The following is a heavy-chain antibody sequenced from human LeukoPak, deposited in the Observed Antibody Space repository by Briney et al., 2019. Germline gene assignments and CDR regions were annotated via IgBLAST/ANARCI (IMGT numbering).Heavy chain of an antibody. CDR2: ILSDGSYT. Sequence: GGSLRLSCAASGFTFSSNWMLWIRQVPGKGLVWVSRILSDGSYTSYAESVKGRFTISRDNAKNTLYLQMNSLRAEDTAVYYCARGSGSNFDFWGQGTLVTVSS. J-gene: IGHJ4*02. CDR3: ARGSGSNFDF. CDR1: GFTFSSNW. V-gene: IGHV3-74*01. D-gene: IGHD1-26*01.